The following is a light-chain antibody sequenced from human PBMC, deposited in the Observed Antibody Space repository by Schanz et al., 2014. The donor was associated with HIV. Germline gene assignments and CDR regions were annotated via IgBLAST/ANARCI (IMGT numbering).Light chain of an antibody. CDR2: DVS. J-gene: IGLJ1*01. Sequence: QSALTQPPSASGSPGQSVTISCTGTSSDVGGYNYVAWYQQHPGKAPKLVIYDVSNRPSGVSTRFSGSKSDNTASLTISGXQAEDEADYYCSSYTSSSTYVFGTGTKVTVL. V-gene: IGLV2-14*03. CDR3: SSYTSSSTYV. CDR1: SSDVGGYNY.